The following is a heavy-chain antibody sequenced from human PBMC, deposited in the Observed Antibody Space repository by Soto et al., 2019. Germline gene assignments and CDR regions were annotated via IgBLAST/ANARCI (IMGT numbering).Heavy chain of an antibody. J-gene: IGHJ6*02. CDR3: AREVDIVATSKTGYYYYGMDV. Sequence: GGSLRLSCAASGFTFSSYSMNWVRQAPGKGLEWVSYISSSSSTIYYADSVKGRFTISRDNAKNSLYLQMNSLRDEDTAVYYCAREVDIVATSKTGYYYYGMDVWGQGTTVTVSS. CDR2: ISSSSSTI. CDR1: GFTFSSYS. D-gene: IGHD5-12*01. V-gene: IGHV3-48*02.